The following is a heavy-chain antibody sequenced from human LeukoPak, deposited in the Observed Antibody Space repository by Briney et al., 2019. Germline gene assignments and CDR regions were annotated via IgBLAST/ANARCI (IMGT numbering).Heavy chain of an antibody. J-gene: IGHJ4*02. CDR2: ISAYNGNT. D-gene: IGHD2-2*01. V-gene: IGHV1-18*01. Sequence: ASVKGSCKASGYTFTSYGISWVRQAPGQGLEWMGWISAYNGNTNYAQKLQGRVTMTTDTSTSTAYMELRSLRSDDTAVYYCARDSPPCSSTSCYAGGFDYWGQGTLVTVSS. CDR1: GYTFTSYG. CDR3: ARDSPPCSSTSCYAGGFDY.